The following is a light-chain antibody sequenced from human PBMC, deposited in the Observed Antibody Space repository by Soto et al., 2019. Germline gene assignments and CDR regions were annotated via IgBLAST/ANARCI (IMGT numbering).Light chain of an antibody. CDR2: AAS. V-gene: IGKV1-9*01. CDR1: QGISSY. Sequence: IQLTHSPSSLSASVLYRVTITCRASQGISSYLAWYQQKPGKAPKLLIYAASTLQSGVPSRFSGSGSGTDFTLTISSLQPEDFATYYCQKLNSYPLNFGGGTKVDIK. CDR3: QKLNSYPLN. J-gene: IGKJ4*01.